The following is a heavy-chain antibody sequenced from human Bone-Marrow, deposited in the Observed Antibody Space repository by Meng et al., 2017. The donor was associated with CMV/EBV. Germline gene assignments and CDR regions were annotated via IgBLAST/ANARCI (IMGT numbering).Heavy chain of an antibody. V-gene: IGHV1-46*01. CDR2: INPSGGRT. CDR1: GYTFINYY. D-gene: IGHD6-13*01. J-gene: IGHJ4*02. Sequence: ASVKVSCKASGYTFINYYIHWVRQAPGQGLEWMGIINPSGGRTNYAQKFQGRITMTSDTSTSAVYMELNRLRSEDTAVYYCAKGRAAASYYFDYWGQGTLVTVSS. CDR3: AKGRAAASYYFDY.